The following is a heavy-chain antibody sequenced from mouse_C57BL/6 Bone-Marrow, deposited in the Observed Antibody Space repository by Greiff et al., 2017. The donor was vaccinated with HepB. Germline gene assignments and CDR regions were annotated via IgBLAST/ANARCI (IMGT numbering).Heavy chain of an antibody. CDR2: ISDGGSYT. Sequence: EVKLVESGGGLVKPGGSLKLSCAASGFTFSSYAMSWVRQTPEKRLEWVATISDGGSYTYYPDNVKGRFTISRDNAKNNLYLQMSHRKSEDTAMYYCARRDYGSSYFDFWGQGTTLTVSS. V-gene: IGHV5-4*03. J-gene: IGHJ2*01. D-gene: IGHD1-1*01. CDR1: GFTFSSYA. CDR3: ARRDYGSSYFDF.